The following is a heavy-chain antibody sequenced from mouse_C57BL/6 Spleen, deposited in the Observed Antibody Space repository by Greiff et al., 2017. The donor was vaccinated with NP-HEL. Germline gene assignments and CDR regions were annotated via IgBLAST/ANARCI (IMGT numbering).Heavy chain of an antibody. D-gene: IGHD2-3*01. J-gene: IGHJ1*03. Sequence: DVKLQESGGGLVKPGGSLKLSCAASGFTFSSYAMSWVRQTPEKRLEWVATISDGGSYTYYPDNVKGRFTISRDNAKNNLYLQMSHLKSEDTAMYYCAREDDDWYFDVWGTGTTVTVSS. CDR3: AREDDDWYFDV. CDR1: GFTFSSYA. CDR2: ISDGGSYT. V-gene: IGHV5-4*01.